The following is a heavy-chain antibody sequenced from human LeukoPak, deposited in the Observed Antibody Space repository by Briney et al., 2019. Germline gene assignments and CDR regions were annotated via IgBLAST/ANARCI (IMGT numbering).Heavy chain of an antibody. D-gene: IGHD3-10*01. J-gene: IGHJ2*01. CDR3: ARHRFGELLHFDL. CDR2: ISYSGST. CDR1: GASISSYY. Sequence: SETLSLTCTVSGASISSYYWSWIRQPPGKGLEWIGYISYSGSTNYNPSLKSRVTISVDTSKNQFSLKLSSVTAADTAVYYCARHRFGELLHFDLWGRGTLVTVSS. V-gene: IGHV4-59*08.